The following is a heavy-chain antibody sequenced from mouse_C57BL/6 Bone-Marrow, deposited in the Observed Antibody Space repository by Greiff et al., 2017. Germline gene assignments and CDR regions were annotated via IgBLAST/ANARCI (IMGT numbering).Heavy chain of an antibody. Sequence: VQLQQPGTELVKPGASVKLSCKASGYTFTSYWMYWVKQRPGQGLEWIGNINPSNGGTNYTEKFKSKVTLTVDKSSSTAYMQHSRLTSDDSAVYYCERLVYRFYVDYWGQGTTLTVSS. V-gene: IGHV1-53*01. J-gene: IGHJ2*01. CDR2: INPSNGGT. D-gene: IGHD6-2*01. CDR3: ERLVYRFYVDY. CDR1: GYTFTSYW.